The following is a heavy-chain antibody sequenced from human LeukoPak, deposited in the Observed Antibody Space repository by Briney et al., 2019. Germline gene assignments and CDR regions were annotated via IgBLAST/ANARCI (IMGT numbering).Heavy chain of an antibody. CDR1: GGTFSSYP. CDR3: AKSGAYTGSYAY. V-gene: IGHV1-69*05. Sequence: GASVTVSCKASGGTFSSYPISWVRQAPGQGLAWMGGIVPMFGTANIAQRFQGRLTITTDESTSSAYMELSSLRSDDTAVYYCAKSGAYTGSYAYWGQGTLVTVSS. J-gene: IGHJ4*02. D-gene: IGHD3-16*01. CDR2: IVPMFGTA.